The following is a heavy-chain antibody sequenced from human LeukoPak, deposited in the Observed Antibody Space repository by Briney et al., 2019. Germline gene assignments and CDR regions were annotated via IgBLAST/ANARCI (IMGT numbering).Heavy chain of an antibody. J-gene: IGHJ4*02. CDR2: IYPGDSET. Sequence: GESLKISCKGSGYSFTNYWIGWVRQMPGKGLEWMGIIYPGDSETRHSPAFQGQVSISADKSTSTAYLQWSSLKASDTAIYYCARRDYYDNIRTVAAFDYWGQGTLVTVSS. CDR3: ARRDYYDNIRTVAAFDY. D-gene: IGHD3-22*01. CDR1: GYSFTNYW. V-gene: IGHV5-51*01.